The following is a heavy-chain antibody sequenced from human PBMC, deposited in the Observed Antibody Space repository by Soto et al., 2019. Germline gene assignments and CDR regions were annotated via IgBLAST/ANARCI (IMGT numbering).Heavy chain of an antibody. J-gene: IGHJ4*02. CDR1: GGSVSNSA. D-gene: IGHD6-6*01. Sequence: QVQLVQSGSEVKKPGSSVRVSCKASGGSVSNSAISWLRQAPGQGLEWMGGIIPIFGPAIYARKFQGRFTISEDESTGTAYMELNNVRSDDTAVYYCWRGSSLTKVEYWGQGTLVTVSS. CDR3: WRGSSLTKVEY. V-gene: IGHV1-69*01. CDR2: IIPIFGPA.